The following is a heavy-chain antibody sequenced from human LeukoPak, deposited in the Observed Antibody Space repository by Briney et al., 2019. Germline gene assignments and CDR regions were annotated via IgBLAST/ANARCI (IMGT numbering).Heavy chain of an antibody. CDR2: IIPFLGIA. D-gene: IGHD6-6*01. CDR1: GCTFSSYA. CDR3: AGYGGSSRAVRLAPGLYCYYGMDV. Sequence: SVKVSCKASGCTFSSYAISWVRQAPGQGLEWMGRIIPFLGIANYARKFQRRLTIPAEKPTSQAHMELSSLRSDDTAVYYCAGYGGSSRAVRLAPGLYCYYGMDVWGQGTTVTV. J-gene: IGHJ6*02. V-gene: IGHV1-69*04.